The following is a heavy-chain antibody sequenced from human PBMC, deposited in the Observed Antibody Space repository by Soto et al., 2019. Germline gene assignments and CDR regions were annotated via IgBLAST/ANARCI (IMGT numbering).Heavy chain of an antibody. CDR3: ARGQRRSGGSCYSVWFDP. CDR2: INHSGST. CDR1: GGSFSGYY. J-gene: IGHJ5*02. D-gene: IGHD2-15*01. Sequence: SETLSLTCAVYGGSFSGYYWSWIRQPPGKXLEWIGEINHSGSTNYNPSLKSRVTISVDTSKNQFSLKLSSVTAADTAVYYCARGQRRSGGSCYSVWFDPWGQGTLVTVSS. V-gene: IGHV4-34*01.